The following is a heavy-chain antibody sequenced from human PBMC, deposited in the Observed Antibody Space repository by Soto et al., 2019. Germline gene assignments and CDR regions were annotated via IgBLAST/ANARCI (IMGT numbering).Heavy chain of an antibody. V-gene: IGHV1-46*01. D-gene: IGHD6-6*01. CDR3: ARVSIASPLGWYYGMDV. J-gene: IGHJ6*02. CDR2: INPSGGST. CDR1: GYTFTSYY. Sequence: ASVKVSCKASGYTFTSYYMHWVRQAPGQGLEWMGIINPSGGSTSYAQKFQGRVTMTRDTSTSTVYMELSSLRSEDTAVYYCARVSIASPLGWYYGMDVWGQGTTVTVSS.